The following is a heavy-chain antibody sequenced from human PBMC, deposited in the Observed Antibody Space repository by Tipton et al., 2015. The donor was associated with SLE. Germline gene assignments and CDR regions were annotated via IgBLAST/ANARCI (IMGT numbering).Heavy chain of an antibody. CDR3: AAAYDSSGYYRY. J-gene: IGHJ4*02. Sequence: GSLRLSCAASGFTFSTHDMHWVRQVIGKGLEWVSGSGTIGDTYYSGSVKGRFTISRENGNNSVYLQMNSLRAGDTAVYYCAAAYDSSGYYRYWGQGTLVTVSS. CDR1: GFTFSTHD. CDR2: SGTIGDT. V-gene: IGHV3-13*01. D-gene: IGHD3-22*01.